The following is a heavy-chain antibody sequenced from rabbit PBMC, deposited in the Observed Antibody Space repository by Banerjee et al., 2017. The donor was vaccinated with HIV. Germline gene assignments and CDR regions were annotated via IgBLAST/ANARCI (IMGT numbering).Heavy chain of an antibody. CDR3: ARGGITTTYPYGGMDL. Sequence: QEQLEESGGDLVKPEGSLTLTCTASGFSFSSSYWICWVRQAPGKGLEWIACINTISGDTVYATWAKGRFTISKTSSTTVTLQMTSLTAADTATYFCARGGITTTYPYGGMDLWGPGTLVTVS. CDR1: GFSFSSSYW. J-gene: IGHJ6*01. D-gene: IGHD2-1*01. V-gene: IGHV1S45*01. CDR2: INTISGDT.